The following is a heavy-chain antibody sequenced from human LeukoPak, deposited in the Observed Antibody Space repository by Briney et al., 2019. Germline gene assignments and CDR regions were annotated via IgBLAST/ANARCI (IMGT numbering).Heavy chain of an antibody. D-gene: IGHD4-4*01. CDR3: APPTVVNYDY. CDR1: GFTFSSYE. CDR2: ISGSVGST. J-gene: IGHJ4*02. V-gene: IGHV3-23*01. Sequence: GGSLRPSCAASGFTFSSYEMSSVRQAPGKGLEWVPAISGSVGSTYYADSVKGRFTISRDNSKNTLDLQMNSLGAEDTAVYYCAPPTVVNYDYWGQGTLVTVSS.